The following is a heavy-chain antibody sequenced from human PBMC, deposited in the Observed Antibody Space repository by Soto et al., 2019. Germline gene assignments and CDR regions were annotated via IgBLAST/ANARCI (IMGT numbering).Heavy chain of an antibody. Sequence: QVQLVQSGGEVKKPGTSVKVSCKASGYTFTSYGISWVRQAPGQGLEWMGWISGYNGNTNYAQKFQGRVTMTTDTSKTRAYMELRSLSSDDTAVYYCARMGDVPYHYYGLDVWGPGTTVTVSS. J-gene: IGHJ6*02. V-gene: IGHV1-18*01. CDR3: ARMGDVPYHYYGLDV. D-gene: IGHD3-16*01. CDR2: ISGYNGNT. CDR1: GYTFTSYG.